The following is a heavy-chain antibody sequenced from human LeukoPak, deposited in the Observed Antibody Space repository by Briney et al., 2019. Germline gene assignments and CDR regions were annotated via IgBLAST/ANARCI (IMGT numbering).Heavy chain of an antibody. CDR2: IIPIFGTA. V-gene: IGHV1-69*13. D-gene: IGHD3-3*01. CDR1: GGTFSSYA. CDR3: ARGGDFWSGSGRFDP. J-gene: IGHJ5*02. Sequence: VASVKVSCKASGGTFSSYAISWVRQAPGQGLEWMGGIIPIFGTANYAQKFQGRVTITADESTSTAYMELSSLRSEDTAVYYCARGGDFWSGSGRFDPWGQGTLVTVSS.